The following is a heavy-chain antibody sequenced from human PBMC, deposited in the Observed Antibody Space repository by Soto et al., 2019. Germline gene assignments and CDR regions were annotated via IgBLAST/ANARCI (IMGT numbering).Heavy chain of an antibody. V-gene: IGHV4-34*01. Sequence: QVQLQQWGAGLLKPSETLSLTCAVYGGFFSGYYWSWIRQPPGKGLEWIGEINHSGSTNYNPSLKTRITISVGTSNNQFSLKLRCMSAEDTAVYYFARYYGSVTMNYRLPHYYYMNVWAKGTTLSVSS. CDR2: INHSGST. CDR3: ARYYGSVTMNYRLPHYYYMNV. J-gene: IGHJ6*03. CDR1: GGFFSGYY. D-gene: IGHD3-10*01.